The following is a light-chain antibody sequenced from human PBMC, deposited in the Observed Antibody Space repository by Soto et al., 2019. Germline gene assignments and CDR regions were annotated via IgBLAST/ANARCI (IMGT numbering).Light chain of an antibody. V-gene: IGKV3-20*01. J-gene: IGKJ5*01. CDR3: QQYGTSPIA. CDR2: VAS. Sequence: EIVLTQSPGTLSLSPGERATLSRRASQNVGGRFLAWYQQKPGQAPRLLINVASTRATGIPDRFSGSGSGTDFTLTISRLEPEDFAVYYCQQYGTSPIAFGQGTRLE. CDR1: QNVGGRF.